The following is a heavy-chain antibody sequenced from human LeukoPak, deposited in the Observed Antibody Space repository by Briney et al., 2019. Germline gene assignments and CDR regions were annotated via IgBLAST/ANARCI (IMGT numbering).Heavy chain of an antibody. CDR3: ARAADGYDSSGYYRAYNY. Sequence: GGSLRLSCAASGFTFSSYEMNWVRQAPGKGLEWVSYISSSGSTIYYADSVKGRFTISRDNAKNSLYLQMNSLRAEDTAVYYCARAADGYDSSGYYRAYNYWGQGTLVTVSS. J-gene: IGHJ4*02. D-gene: IGHD3-22*01. CDR2: ISSSGSTI. CDR1: GFTFSSYE. V-gene: IGHV3-48*03.